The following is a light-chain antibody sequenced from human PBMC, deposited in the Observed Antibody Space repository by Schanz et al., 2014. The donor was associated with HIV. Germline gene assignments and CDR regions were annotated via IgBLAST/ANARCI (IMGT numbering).Light chain of an antibody. V-gene: IGKV3-20*01. J-gene: IGKJ3*01. CDR1: QSVYNNY. Sequence: ENVLTQSPGTLSLSPGERATLSCRASQSVYNNYLAWYQQKPGQAPRLLIYGASSRANGIPARFSGAGSGTDFTLTSSRLEPEDFAVYYCQHYGTSFTFGPGTKVDIK. CDR2: GAS. CDR3: QHYGTSFT.